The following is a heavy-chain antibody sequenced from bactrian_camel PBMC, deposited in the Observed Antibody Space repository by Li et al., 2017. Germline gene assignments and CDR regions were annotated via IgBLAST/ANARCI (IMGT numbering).Heavy chain of an antibody. CDR1: EFIHVSEC. J-gene: IGHJ4*01. V-gene: IGHV3S55*01. D-gene: IGHD4*01. Sequence: HVQLVESGGGLVQPGGSLRLSCAASEFIHVSECMAWYRQAPGKECELVSILRKDTSTYYIDSVKGRFSISQDRAKNTIWLQMTSLKPEDTGKYYCAEVGDHDDDYGSNSCAYWGQGTQVTVS. CDR2: LRKDTST. CDR3: AEVGDHDDDYGSNSCAY.